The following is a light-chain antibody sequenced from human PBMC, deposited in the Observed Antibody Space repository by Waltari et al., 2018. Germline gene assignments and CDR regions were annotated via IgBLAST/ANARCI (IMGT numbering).Light chain of an antibody. CDR2: GAP. CDR3: QQYNHWYS. Sequence: ELVMTKSPVTLSVSPGERATLSCRASQSISKNLAWYQQKTGHAPRLLISGAPTRATGIPARFSGSGSGTEFTLTISNLQTEDFAVYYCQQYNHWYSFGQGTKLEIK. J-gene: IGKJ2*03. V-gene: IGKV3-15*01. CDR1: QSISKN.